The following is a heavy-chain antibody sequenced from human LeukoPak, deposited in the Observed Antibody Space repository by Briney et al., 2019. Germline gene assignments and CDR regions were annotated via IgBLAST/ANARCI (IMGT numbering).Heavy chain of an antibody. CDR2: ISYDGSSK. J-gene: IGHJ4*02. V-gene: IGHV3-30-3*01. CDR1: GFTFSSYA. Sequence: GGSLRLSCAASGFTFSSYAMHWVRQAPGKGLEWVAFISYDGSSKYSADSVKGRFTISRDNSKNTLYLQMNSLRAEDTAVYYCARVPPIGSYGEYYFDYWGQGTLVTVSS. D-gene: IGHD3-10*01. CDR3: ARVPPIGSYGEYYFDY.